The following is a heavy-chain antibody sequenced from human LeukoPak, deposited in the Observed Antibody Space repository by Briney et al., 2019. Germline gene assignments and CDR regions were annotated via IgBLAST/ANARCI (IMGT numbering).Heavy chain of an antibody. V-gene: IGHV4-4*02. Sequence: PSGTLSLTCAVPGGSISSSNWWSWVRQPPGKGLEWIGEIYHSGSTNYNPSLKSRVTISVDKSKNQFSLKLSSVTAADTAVYYCAREQHRRDSSGYMALDAFDIWGQGTMVTVSS. CDR1: GGSISSSNW. CDR2: IYHSGST. D-gene: IGHD3-22*01. J-gene: IGHJ3*02. CDR3: AREQHRRDSSGYMALDAFDI.